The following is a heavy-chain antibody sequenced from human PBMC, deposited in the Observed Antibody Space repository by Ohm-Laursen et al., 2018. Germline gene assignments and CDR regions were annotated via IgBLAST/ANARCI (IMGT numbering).Heavy chain of an antibody. CDR3: ARISGYYFDY. D-gene: IGHD3-10*01. Sequence: GSLRLSCAASGFSFSSFEMSWVRQAPGKGLEWVSFINKSGGTMYYADSVQGRFSISRDNAKNSLYLQMNGLRADDTAIYYCARISGYYFDYWGQGTLVTVSS. CDR2: INKSGGTM. V-gene: IGHV3-48*03. CDR1: GFSFSSFE. J-gene: IGHJ4*02.